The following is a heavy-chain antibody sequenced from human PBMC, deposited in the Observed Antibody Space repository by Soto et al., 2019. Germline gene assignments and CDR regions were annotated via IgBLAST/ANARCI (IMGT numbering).Heavy chain of an antibody. J-gene: IGHJ4*02. CDR1: GGSISTYY. V-gene: IGHV4-59*08. CDR2: IYYSGSA. CDR3: ARHIYGDHDYFDS. D-gene: IGHD4-17*01. Sequence: QVQLQESGPGLVKPSETLSLTCTVSGGSISTYYWSWIRQPPGKGLEWIGWIYYSGSASSNPFLKSRVTMSVDTSKNQFSLKLSSVTATATAMYFCARHIYGDHDYFDSWGQGTLVTVSS.